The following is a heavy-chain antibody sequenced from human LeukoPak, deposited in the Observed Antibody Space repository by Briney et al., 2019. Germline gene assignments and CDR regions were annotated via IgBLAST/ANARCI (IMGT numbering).Heavy chain of an antibody. D-gene: IGHD3-22*01. CDR1: GGSISSGGYY. CDR2: IYYSGST. V-gene: IGHV4-31*03. J-gene: IGHJ4*02. CDR3: ARRGSSGYYLGY. Sequence: SETLSLTCTVSGGSISSGGYYWSWIRQHPGTGLEWIGYIYYSGSTYYNPSLKSRVTISVDTSKNQFSLKLSSVTAADTAVYYCARRGSSGYYLGYWGQGTLVTVSS.